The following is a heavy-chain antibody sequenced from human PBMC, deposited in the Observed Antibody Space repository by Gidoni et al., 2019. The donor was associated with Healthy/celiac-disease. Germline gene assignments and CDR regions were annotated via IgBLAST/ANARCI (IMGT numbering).Heavy chain of an antibody. D-gene: IGHD3-10*01. Sequence: QLQLQESGPGLVKPSETLSLPCPASGGPIGSSGYSWGWTRQPPGKGLEWIGSIYYSGSTYYNPSLKSRVTISVDTSKNQFSLKLSSVTAADTAVYYCARRNPELYYYGSGSYYFDYWGQGTLVTVSS. CDR3: ARRNPELYYYGSGSYYFDY. CDR1: GGPIGSSGYS. V-gene: IGHV4-39*01. CDR2: IYYSGST. J-gene: IGHJ4*02.